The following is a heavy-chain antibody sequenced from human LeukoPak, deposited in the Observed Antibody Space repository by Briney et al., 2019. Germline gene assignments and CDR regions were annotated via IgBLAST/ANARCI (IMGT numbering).Heavy chain of an antibody. CDR3: ARVTVLGGSGSFDY. Sequence: PSETLSLTCAVSGGSISGNYWWSWVRQPPGEGLEWIGEIYHSGSTNYNPSLKSRVTISVDKSKNQFSLKLSSVTAADTAVYYCARVTVLGGSGSFDYWGQGTLVTVSS. J-gene: IGHJ4*02. CDR2: IYHSGST. V-gene: IGHV4-4*02. CDR1: GGSISGNYW. D-gene: IGHD3-10*01.